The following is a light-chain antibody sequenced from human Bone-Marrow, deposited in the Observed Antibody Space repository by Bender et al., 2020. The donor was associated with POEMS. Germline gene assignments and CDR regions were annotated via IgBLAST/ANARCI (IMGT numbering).Light chain of an antibody. J-gene: IGLJ3*02. V-gene: IGLV1-44*01. CDR3: AAWEDSLNGWV. CDR1: SSNIGTNP. Sequence: QSVLPQPPSASGTPGQRVTIFCSGSSSNIGTNPVNWYQQLPGTAPKLLIYINNQRPSGVPDRFSGSKSGTSASLAISGLQSEDEADYYCAAWEDSLNGWVFGGGTKLTVL. CDR2: INN.